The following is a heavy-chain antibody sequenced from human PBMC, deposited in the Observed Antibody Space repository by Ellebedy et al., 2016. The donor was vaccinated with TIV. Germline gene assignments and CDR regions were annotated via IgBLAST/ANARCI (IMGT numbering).Heavy chain of an antibody. D-gene: IGHD6-13*01. Sequence: GGSLRLSXAASGFTFTGYWMHWVRQTPGKGLDWVARIKGDGTTTDYADSVKGRFTISRDNGKNTLYLQMTSLRVEDTAIYYCAKQPAPGSSAAPSDFDYWGQGTLVTVSS. CDR1: GFTFTGYW. CDR2: IKGDGTTT. CDR3: AKQPAPGSSAAPSDFDY. J-gene: IGHJ4*02. V-gene: IGHV3-74*01.